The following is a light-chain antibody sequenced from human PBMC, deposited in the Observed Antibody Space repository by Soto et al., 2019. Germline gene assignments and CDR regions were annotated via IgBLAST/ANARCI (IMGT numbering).Light chain of an antibody. CDR1: QGVSRK. J-gene: IGKJ5*01. V-gene: IGKV3-11*01. CDR2: DAS. Sequence: DIVMTQSPATLSVAPGERVTFSCRASQGVSRKLAWYQHKPGQAPRLLIYDASNRATGIPARFSGSGSGTDFTLTISSLEPEDFAVYYCQQRSNWPITFSQGTRLEI. CDR3: QQRSNWPIT.